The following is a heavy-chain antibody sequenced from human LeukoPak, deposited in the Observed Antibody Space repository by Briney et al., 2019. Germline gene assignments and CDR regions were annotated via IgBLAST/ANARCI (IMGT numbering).Heavy chain of an antibody. D-gene: IGHD2-15*01. V-gene: IGHV4-59*01. CDR1: GGSISSYY. Sequence: PSETLSLTCTVSGGSISSYYWSWIRQPPGKGLEWIGYIYYSGSTNYNPSLKSRVTISVDTSKNQFSLKLSSVTAADTAVYYCAWEVVVALRAGWLPLWRQRTLVTVSS. J-gene: IGHJ4*02. CDR2: IYYSGST. CDR3: AWEVVVALRAGWLPL.